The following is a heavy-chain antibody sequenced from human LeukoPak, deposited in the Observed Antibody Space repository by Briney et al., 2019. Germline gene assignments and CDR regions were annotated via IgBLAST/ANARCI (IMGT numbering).Heavy chain of an antibody. Sequence: GGSLRLSCAASGVTFDDYAMHWGRQAPRQGLGWVSGISWNSGSIGYADSVKGRFTISRDNAKNSLYLQMNSLRAEDTALYYCAKDTMSLLTDYYGMDVWGQGTTVTVSS. V-gene: IGHV3-9*01. CDR1: GVTFDDYA. J-gene: IGHJ6*02. CDR2: ISWNSGSI. CDR3: AKDTMSLLTDYYGMDV. D-gene: IGHD2-21*02.